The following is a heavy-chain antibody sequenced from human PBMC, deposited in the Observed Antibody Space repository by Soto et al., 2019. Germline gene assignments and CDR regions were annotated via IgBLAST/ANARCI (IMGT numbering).Heavy chain of an antibody. CDR1: GGTFSSYA. Sequence: SVKVSCKASGGTFSSYAISWVRQAPGQGLEWMGGIIPIFGTANYAQKFQGRVTITADESTSTAYMELSSLRSEDTAVYYCARGVGAAAGPLYYYVMDGWGQGTTVTVSS. J-gene: IGHJ6*02. V-gene: IGHV1-69*13. D-gene: IGHD6-13*01. CDR2: IIPIFGTA. CDR3: ARGVGAAAGPLYYYVMDG.